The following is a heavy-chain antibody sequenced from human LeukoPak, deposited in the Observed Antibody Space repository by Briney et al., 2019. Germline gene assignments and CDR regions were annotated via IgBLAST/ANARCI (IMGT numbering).Heavy chain of an antibody. Sequence: PGVSLRLSCTASGFSFSGHWMHWARQLPGKGLVWVSRISPTGSTTSYADSVKGRFTVSRDNAKNTLYLQVNSLRAEDTAVYYCAKGGKWDVTPFDYWGQGTLVTVSS. CDR2: ISPTGSTT. V-gene: IGHV3-74*01. D-gene: IGHD1-26*01. CDR1: GFSFSGHW. J-gene: IGHJ4*02. CDR3: AKGGKWDVTPFDY.